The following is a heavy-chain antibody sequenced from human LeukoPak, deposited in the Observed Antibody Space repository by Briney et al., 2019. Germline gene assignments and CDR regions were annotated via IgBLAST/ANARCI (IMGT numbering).Heavy chain of an antibody. CDR3: ARSAGDFWSGYRY. CDR2: IRYDGSNK. D-gene: IGHD3-3*01. J-gene: IGHJ4*02. V-gene: IGHV3-30*02. Sequence: GGSLRLSCAASGFTFSSYGMHWVRQAPGKGLEWVAFIRYDGSNKYYADSVKGRFTISRDNSKNTLYLQMNSLRAEDTAVYYCARSAGDFWSGYRYWGQGTLVTVSS. CDR1: GFTFSSYG.